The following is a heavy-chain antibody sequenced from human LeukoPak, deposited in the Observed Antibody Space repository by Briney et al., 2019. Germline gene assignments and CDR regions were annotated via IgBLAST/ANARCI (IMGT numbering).Heavy chain of an antibody. V-gene: IGHV1-2*02. CDR1: GYTFTGYY. D-gene: IGHD1-26*01. Sequence: ASVKVSCKASGYTFTGYYMHWVRQAPGQGLEWMGWINPNSGGTNYAQKFQGRVTMTRDTSISTAYMELSRLRSDDTAVYYCARDVAVGATTDYYYYMDVWGKGTTVTVSS. CDR3: ARDVAVGATTDYYYYMDV. CDR2: INPNSGGT. J-gene: IGHJ6*03.